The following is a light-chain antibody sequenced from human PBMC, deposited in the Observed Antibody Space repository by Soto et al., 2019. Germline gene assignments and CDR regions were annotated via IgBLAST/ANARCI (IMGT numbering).Light chain of an antibody. CDR1: SSDVGGYYY. CDR2: EVI. CDR3: TSYAGSNNVV. J-gene: IGLJ2*01. V-gene: IGLV2-8*01. Sequence: QSALTQPPSASGSPGQSVTISCTGTSSDVGGYYYVSWYQHHPGKAPKLIIYEVIKRPSGVPDRFSGSKSDNTASLTVSGLRAVDEAHYYCTSYAGSNNVVFGGGTKLTVL.